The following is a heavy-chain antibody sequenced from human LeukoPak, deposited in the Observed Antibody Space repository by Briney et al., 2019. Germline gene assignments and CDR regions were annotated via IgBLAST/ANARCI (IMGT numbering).Heavy chain of an antibody. D-gene: IGHD3-22*01. V-gene: IGHV3-7*01. CDR1: GFTFSSYW. J-gene: IGHJ3*02. Sequence: PGGSLRLSCAASGFTFSSYWMSWVRQAPGKGLEWVANIKQDGSEKYYVDSVKGRFTISRDNAKSSLYLQMNSLRAEDTAVYYCARSWGNSVYYDRDYAFDIWGQGTMVTVSS. CDR3: ARSWGNSVYYDRDYAFDI. CDR2: IKQDGSEK.